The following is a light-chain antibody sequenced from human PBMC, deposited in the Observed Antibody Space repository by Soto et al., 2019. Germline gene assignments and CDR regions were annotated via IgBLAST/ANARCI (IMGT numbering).Light chain of an antibody. V-gene: IGKV3-15*01. CDR3: QQYINWPLT. J-gene: IGKJ4*01. CDR1: PSINTA. Sequence: EIVMTQSPVTLSVSPGERATLSCRASPSINTALAWYQQKPGQAPRLLIYGASTRATGIPARFSGSGSGTEFTLTISSLQSEDFAVYYCQQYINWPLTFGGGAKVEIK. CDR2: GAS.